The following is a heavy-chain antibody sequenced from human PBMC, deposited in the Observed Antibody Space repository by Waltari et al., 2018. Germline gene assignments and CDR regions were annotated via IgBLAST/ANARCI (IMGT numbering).Heavy chain of an antibody. D-gene: IGHD3-22*01. J-gene: IGHJ3*02. V-gene: IGHV4-59*01. Sequence: QVQLQESGPGLVKPSETLSLTCTVSGGSISSYYWSWIRQPPGKGLEWIGYIYYSGSTNYNPSLKSRVTISVDTSKNQLSLKLSSVTAADTAVYYCARDSEDSSGYYYRGAFDIWGQGTMVTVSS. CDR2: IYYSGST. CDR3: ARDSEDSSGYYYRGAFDI. CDR1: GGSISSYY.